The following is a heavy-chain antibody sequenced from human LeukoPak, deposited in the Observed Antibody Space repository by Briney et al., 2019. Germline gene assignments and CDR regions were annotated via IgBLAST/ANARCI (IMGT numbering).Heavy chain of an antibody. CDR1: GYTFTSYA. CDR3: ARAPSVTPPFHYFDY. CDR2: INAGNGNT. D-gene: IGHD2-8*01. V-gene: IGHV1-3*01. J-gene: IGHJ4*02. Sequence: ASVKVSCKASGYTFTSYAMHWVRQAPGQGLEWMGWINAGNGNTKYSQKFQGRVTITRDTSASTAYMELSSLRSEDAAVYYCARAPSVTPPFHYFDYWGQGTLVTVSS.